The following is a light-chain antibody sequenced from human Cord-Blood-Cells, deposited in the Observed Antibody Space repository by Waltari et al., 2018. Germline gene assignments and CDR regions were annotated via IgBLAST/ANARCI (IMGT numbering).Light chain of an antibody. Sequence: DIQMTQSPSSLSASVGDRVTITCRASQSISSYLNWYQQKPGKAPKLLFYAASSLQSGVPSRFGGSGSGTDFTLTISSLQPEDFATYYCQQSYSTPDTFCQGTKLEIK. CDR1: QSISSY. CDR3: QQSYSTPDT. V-gene: IGKV1-39*01. J-gene: IGKJ2*01. CDR2: AAS.